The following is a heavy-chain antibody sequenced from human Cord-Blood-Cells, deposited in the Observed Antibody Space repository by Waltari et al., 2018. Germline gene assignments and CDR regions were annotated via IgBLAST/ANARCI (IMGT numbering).Heavy chain of an antibody. D-gene: IGHD3-3*01. V-gene: IGHV4-34*01. CDR2: INHSGST. J-gene: IGHJ3*02. Sequence: QVQLQQCGAGLLKPSETLSLTCAVYGGSSSGSYWSWIRQPPGKGLEWIGEINHSGSTNYNPSLKSRVTISVDTSKNQFSLKLSSVTAADTAVYYCARYYDFWSGDAFDIWGQGTMVTVSS. CDR3: ARYYDFWSGDAFDI. CDR1: GGSSSGSY.